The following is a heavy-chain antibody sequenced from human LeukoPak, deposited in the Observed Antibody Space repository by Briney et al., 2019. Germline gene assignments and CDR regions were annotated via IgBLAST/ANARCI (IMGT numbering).Heavy chain of an antibody. D-gene: IGHD1-26*01. CDR1: GFTFTTYA. J-gene: IGHJ4*02. Sequence: GGSQRLSCSASGFTFTTYAMSWVRQAPGKGLEWVSVIYSGGSTYYADSVKGRFTISRDNSKNTLYLQMNSLRAEDAAVYYCARDRVGATTNFDYWGQGTLVTVSS. CDR2: IYSGGST. V-gene: IGHV3-53*01. CDR3: ARDRVGATTNFDY.